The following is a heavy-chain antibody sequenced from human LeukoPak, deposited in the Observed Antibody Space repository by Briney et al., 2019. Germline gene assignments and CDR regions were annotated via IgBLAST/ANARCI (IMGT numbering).Heavy chain of an antibody. V-gene: IGHV4-38-2*02. D-gene: IGHD3-10*01. J-gene: IGHJ4*02. CDR3: AVNYYGSGSYYDY. Sequence: SETLSLTCTVSGYSISSGYYWGWIRQPPGKGLEWIGSIYHSGSTYYNPSLKSRVTISVDTSKNQFSLKLSSVTAADTAVYYCAVNYYGSGSYYDYWGQGTLVTVSS. CDR1: GYSISSGYY. CDR2: IYHSGST.